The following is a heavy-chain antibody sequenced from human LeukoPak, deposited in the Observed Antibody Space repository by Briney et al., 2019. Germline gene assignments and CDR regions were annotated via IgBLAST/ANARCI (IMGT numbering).Heavy chain of an antibody. CDR3: ARGGNYDFWSGYSTFFDY. V-gene: IGHV1-2*02. D-gene: IGHD3-3*01. J-gene: IGHJ4*02. CDR2: INPNSGGT. CDR1: GYTFTGYY. Sequence: ASVKVSCKASGYTFTGYYMHWVRQAPGQGLEWMGWINPNSGGTNYAQKFQGRVTMTRDTSISTAYMELSRLRSDDTAVYYCARGGNYDFWSGYSTFFDYWGQGTLVTVSS.